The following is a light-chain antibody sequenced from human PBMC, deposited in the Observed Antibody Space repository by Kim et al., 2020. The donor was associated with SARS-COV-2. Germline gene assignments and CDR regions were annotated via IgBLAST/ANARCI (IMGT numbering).Light chain of an antibody. CDR3: QQYYSTSLT. CDR1: QSVLYSSNNENY. V-gene: IGKV4-1*01. CDR2: WAS. Sequence: DIVMTQSPDSLAVSLGERATINCKSSQSVLYSSNNENYLAWYQQKPGQPPKLLIYWASSRESGVPDRFSGSGFGTDFTLTISSLQAEDVAVYYCQQYYSTSLTFGGGTKVDIK. J-gene: IGKJ4*01.